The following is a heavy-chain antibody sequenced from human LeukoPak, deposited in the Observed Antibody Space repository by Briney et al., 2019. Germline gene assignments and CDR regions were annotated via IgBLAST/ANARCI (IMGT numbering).Heavy chain of an antibody. CDR3: AREVGENAEMATITDYYYMDV. V-gene: IGHV1-2*02. D-gene: IGHD5-24*01. CDR1: GYTFTGYY. CDR2: INPNSGGT. J-gene: IGHJ6*03. Sequence: ASVKVSCKASGYTFTGYYMHWVRQAPGQGLEWMGWINPNSGGTNYAQKFQGRVTMTRDTSISTAYMELSRLRSDDAAVYYCAREVGENAEMATITDYYYMDVWGKGTTVTVSS.